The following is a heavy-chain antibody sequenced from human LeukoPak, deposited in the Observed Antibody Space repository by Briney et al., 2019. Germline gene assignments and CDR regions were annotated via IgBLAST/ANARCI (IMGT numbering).Heavy chain of an antibody. CDR1: GFIFSSYW. CDR2: IKQDGSEK. J-gene: IGHJ4*02. CDR3: ARDDSGSYFGVDY. V-gene: IGHV3-7*01. Sequence: GGSLRLSCASCGFIFSSYWMSWVGQAAGKGVEGVANIKQDGSEKYYVDSVKGRSTISRDNAKNSLYLQINSLRAEDTAVYYCARDDSGSYFGVDYWGQGTLVTVSS. D-gene: IGHD1-26*01.